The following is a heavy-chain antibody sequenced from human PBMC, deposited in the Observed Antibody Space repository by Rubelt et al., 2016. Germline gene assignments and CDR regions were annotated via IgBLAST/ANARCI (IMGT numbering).Heavy chain of an antibody. CDR3: AKVGSYHPKYDY. CDR1: GFTFSSYA. D-gene: IGHD1-26*01. Sequence: EVQLVESGGVVVQPGGSLRLSCAASGFTFSSYAMSWVRQAPGKGLEWVSAISGSGGSEYYADAGKGRFTISGDNSKNTLYLQMNSLRAEDTAVDYCAKVGSYHPKYDYWGQGTLVTVSS. V-gene: IGHV3-23*04. J-gene: IGHJ4*02. CDR2: ISGSGGSE.